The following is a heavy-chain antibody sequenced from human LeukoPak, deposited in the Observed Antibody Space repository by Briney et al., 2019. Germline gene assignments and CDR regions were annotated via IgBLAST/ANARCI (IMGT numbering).Heavy chain of an antibody. CDR1: GDSVSSNSAA. CDR3: ARAPGWNDVYFYYYMDV. J-gene: IGHJ6*03. CDR2: TYYRSKWYN. D-gene: IGHD1-1*01. V-gene: IGHV6-1*01. Sequence: SQTLSLTCAISGDSVSSNSAAWNWIRQSPSRGLEWLGRTYYRSKWYNDYAVSVKSRITINPDTSKNQFSLQLNSVTPEDTAVYYCARAPGWNDVYFYYYMDVWGKGTTVTVSS.